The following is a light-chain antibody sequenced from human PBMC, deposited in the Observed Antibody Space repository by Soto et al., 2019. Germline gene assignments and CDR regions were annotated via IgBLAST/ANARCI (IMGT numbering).Light chain of an antibody. J-gene: IGKJ4*01. CDR1: QSVYNNY. CDR2: DAS. Sequence: EIVLTQSPGTLSLSQGDRTTLSCRASQSVYNNYLAWYQQKPGQAPRLLIYDASARFTGIPDRFSGSGSGTEFTLTISRLEPEDFAVYYCQRYGTSFSFGGGTKVEIK. CDR3: QRYGTSFS. V-gene: IGKV3-20*01.